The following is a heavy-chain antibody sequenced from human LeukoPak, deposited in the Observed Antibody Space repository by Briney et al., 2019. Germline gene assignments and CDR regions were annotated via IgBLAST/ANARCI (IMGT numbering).Heavy chain of an antibody. J-gene: IGHJ4*02. CDR2: IIPILGIA. CDR1: GGTFSSFA. V-gene: IGHV1-69*04. CDR3: ARAVTYYYDSSGFDY. D-gene: IGHD3-22*01. Sequence: SVKVSCKASGGTFSSFAISWVRQAAGQGLEWMGRIIPILGIANYAQKFQGRVTITADKSTSTAYMELSSLRSEDTAVYYCARAVTYYYDSSGFDYWGQGTLVTVSS.